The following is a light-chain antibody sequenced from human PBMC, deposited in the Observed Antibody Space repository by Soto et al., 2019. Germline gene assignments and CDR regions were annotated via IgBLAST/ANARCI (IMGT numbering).Light chain of an antibody. Sequence: QSVLTQPASVSGSPGQSITISCTGTSSDIGAYNYVSWYQQHPGKAPRLIIYEVSNRPSGVSNRFSGSKSGNTASLTISGLQAEDEADYYCSSCATTTTVVFGGGTKLTVL. CDR3: SSCATTTTVV. CDR1: SSDIGAYNY. CDR2: EVS. J-gene: IGLJ2*01. V-gene: IGLV2-14*01.